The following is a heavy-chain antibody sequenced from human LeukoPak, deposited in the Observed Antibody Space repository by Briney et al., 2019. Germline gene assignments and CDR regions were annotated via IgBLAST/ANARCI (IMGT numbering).Heavy chain of an antibody. J-gene: IGHJ4*02. V-gene: IGHV3-23*01. D-gene: IGHD4-17*01. Sequence: GGSLRLSCAASGFTLSSYAMSWVRQAPGKGLEWVSAISGSGGSTYYADSVKGRFTISRDNSKNTLYLQMNSLRAEDAAVYYCAKGGYTVTTFDYWGQGTLVTVSS. CDR2: ISGSGGST. CDR1: GFTLSSYA. CDR3: AKGGYTVTTFDY.